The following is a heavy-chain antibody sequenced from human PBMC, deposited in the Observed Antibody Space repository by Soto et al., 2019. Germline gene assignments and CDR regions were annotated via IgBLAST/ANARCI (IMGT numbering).Heavy chain of an antibody. CDR3: WAAAGTGWFDP. CDR1: GFTFSNAW. V-gene: IGHV3-15*07. CDR2: IKSKTDGGTT. J-gene: IGHJ5*02. Sequence: EVQLVESGGGLVKPGGSLRLSCAASGFTFSNAWMNWVRQAPGKGLEWVGRIKSKTDGGTTDYAAPVKGRFTISRDDSKNTLYLQMNRLKTEYTAVYYCWAAAGTGWFDPWGQGTLVTVSS. D-gene: IGHD6-13*01.